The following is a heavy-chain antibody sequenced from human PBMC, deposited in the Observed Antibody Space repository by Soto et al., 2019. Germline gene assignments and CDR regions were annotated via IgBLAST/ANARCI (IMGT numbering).Heavy chain of an antibody. J-gene: IGHJ5*02. Sequence: KPSETLSLTCGVSGGTVASSHWWSWVRRSPGGGLEWIGNVYHTGDTNFNPSLQSRVTISVDKSNNQFSLRLNSLTAADTAVYFCAREIVTAGGNNYFDPWGPGTLVTVSS. D-gene: IGHD2-21*02. CDR2: VYHTGDT. V-gene: IGHV4-4*02. CDR1: GGTVASSHW. CDR3: AREIVTAGGNNYFDP.